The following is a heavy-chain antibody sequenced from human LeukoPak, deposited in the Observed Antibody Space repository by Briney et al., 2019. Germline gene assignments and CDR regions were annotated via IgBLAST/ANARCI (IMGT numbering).Heavy chain of an antibody. J-gene: IGHJ4*02. D-gene: IGHD1-26*01. V-gene: IGHV4-59*04. CDR3: ARELTYADY. CDR1: GGSISTYY. CDR2: IYYSGST. Sequence: SETLSLTCSVSGGSISTYYWSWIRQPPGKGLEWIGYIYYSGSTYYNPSLKSRVTMSVDTSKNQFSLKLSSVTAADTAVYYCARELTYADYWGQGTLVTVSS.